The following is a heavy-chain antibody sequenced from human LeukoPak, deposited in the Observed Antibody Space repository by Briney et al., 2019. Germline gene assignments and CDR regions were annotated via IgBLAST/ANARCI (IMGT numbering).Heavy chain of an antibody. Sequence: PSETLSLTCTVSGGSISSYYWSWIRQPAGKGLGWIGRIYTSGSTNYNPSLKSRVTMSVDTSKNQFSLKLSSVTAADTAVYYCAREHYDSSGYGYWGQGTLVTVSS. D-gene: IGHD3-22*01. V-gene: IGHV4-4*07. CDR1: GGSISSYY. CDR3: AREHYDSSGYGY. CDR2: IYTSGST. J-gene: IGHJ4*02.